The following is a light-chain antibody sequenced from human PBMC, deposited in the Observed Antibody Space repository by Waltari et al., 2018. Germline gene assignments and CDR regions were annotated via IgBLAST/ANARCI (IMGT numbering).Light chain of an antibody. V-gene: IGKV3-11*01. CDR2: DTS. CDR3: QQGSILPLT. J-gene: IGKJ4*01. CDR1: ESVFNY. Sequence: EIVLTQSPVTLSLSAGERATLSCRASESVFNYLAWYQQKPGQSPRLLIYDTSTRATGIPARFSGSGSGTDFTLTISNLEAEDCALYYCQQGSILPLTFGGGTKVEIK.